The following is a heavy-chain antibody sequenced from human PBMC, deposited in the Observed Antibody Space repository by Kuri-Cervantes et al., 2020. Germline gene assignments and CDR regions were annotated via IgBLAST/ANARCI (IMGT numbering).Heavy chain of an antibody. Sequence: GESLKISCTASGFTFGDYAMSWFRQAPGKGLEWVGFIRSTAYGGTTEYAASVKGRFTISRDDSKSIAYLQMNSLKTEDTAVYYCASVLRFLEWLGGGMDVWGQGTTVTVSS. CDR2: IRSTAYGGTT. D-gene: IGHD3-3*01. CDR1: GFTFGDYA. CDR3: ASVLRFLEWLGGGMDV. J-gene: IGHJ6*02. V-gene: IGHV3-49*03.